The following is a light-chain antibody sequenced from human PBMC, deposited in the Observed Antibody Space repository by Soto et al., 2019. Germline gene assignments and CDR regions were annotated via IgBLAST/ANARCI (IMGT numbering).Light chain of an antibody. J-gene: IGLJ2*01. CDR1: SSDVGGYNY. Sequence: QSALTQSASVSGSPGQSITISCTGTSSDVGGYNYVSWYQQHPGKAPKLMIYDVSNRPSGVSNRFSGSKSGNTASLTISGLQDEDEADYYCSSYTSSSTVVFGGGTKVTVL. CDR2: DVS. CDR3: SSYTSSSTVV. V-gene: IGLV2-14*01.